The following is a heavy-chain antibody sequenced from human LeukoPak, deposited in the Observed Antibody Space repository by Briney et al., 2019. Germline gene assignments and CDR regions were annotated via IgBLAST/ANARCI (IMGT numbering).Heavy chain of an antibody. Sequence: ASVKVSCKASGYTFTRYYMHWVRPAPGQGLEWMGWINPNSGGTNYAQKSQGRVTMTRDTSISTAYMELSRLRSDDTGVYYCARGERGGGNWFDPWGQGTLVTVSS. CDR3: ARGERGGGNWFDP. J-gene: IGHJ5*02. CDR2: INPNSGGT. CDR1: GYTFTRYY. V-gene: IGHV1-2*02. D-gene: IGHD1-26*01.